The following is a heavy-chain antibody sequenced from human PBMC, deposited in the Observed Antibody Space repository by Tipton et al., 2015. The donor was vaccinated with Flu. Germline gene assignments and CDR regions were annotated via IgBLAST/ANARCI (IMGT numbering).Heavy chain of an antibody. CDR1: GYTFTSYY. J-gene: IGHJ5*02. D-gene: IGHD1-14*01. CDR2: IRPRGGST. V-gene: IGHV1-46*01. Sequence: QLVQSGADVKEPGASVKVSCKTSGYTFTSYYIHWVRQAPGQGLEYMGIIRPRGGSTNYAQKFQGRVTMTRDTSTTTVYMELSSLRSEDTAVYYCARRASDNRPFETWGQGTLVTVSS. CDR3: ARRASDNRPFET.